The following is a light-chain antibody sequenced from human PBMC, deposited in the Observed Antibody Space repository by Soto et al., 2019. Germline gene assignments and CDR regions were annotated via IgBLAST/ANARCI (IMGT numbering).Light chain of an antibody. CDR2: DND. Sequence: QSVLTQPPSASGTPGQRVTISASGSSSNIGSNTVSWYQQLPGTAPKLLIYDNDERPSGVPARFSGSKSGTSASLVISGLQSEDEGDYYCATWDDSRNGYVFGPGTKVTVL. V-gene: IGLV1-44*01. CDR1: SSNIGSNT. J-gene: IGLJ1*01. CDR3: ATWDDSRNGYV.